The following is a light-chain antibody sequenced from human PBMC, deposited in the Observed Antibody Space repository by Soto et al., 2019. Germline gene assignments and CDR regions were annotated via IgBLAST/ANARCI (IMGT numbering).Light chain of an antibody. Sequence: QSVLTQPPSASGTPGQRVTISCSGRSSNIGSNTVNWYQQLPGTAHKLLIYSNNQRPSGVPDRFYGSKSGTSASLAISGLQSEDEADYYCAAWDDSLNGVVFGGGTKVTVL. V-gene: IGLV1-44*01. CDR2: SNN. CDR3: AAWDDSLNGVV. J-gene: IGLJ2*01. CDR1: SSNIGSNT.